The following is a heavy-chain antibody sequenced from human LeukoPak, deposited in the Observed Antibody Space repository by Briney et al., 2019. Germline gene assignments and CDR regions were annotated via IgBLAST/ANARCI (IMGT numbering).Heavy chain of an antibody. Sequence: GGSLRLSCAASGFIFNNYAMNWVRQAPGKGLGWISYISRSSSTIYYADSVKGRFTISRDNAKNSLYLQMNSLRDEDTAVYYCARLPMIVGGFDYWGQGTLVTVSS. CDR2: ISRSSSTI. J-gene: IGHJ4*02. V-gene: IGHV3-48*02. D-gene: IGHD3-22*01. CDR3: ARLPMIVGGFDY. CDR1: GFIFNNYA.